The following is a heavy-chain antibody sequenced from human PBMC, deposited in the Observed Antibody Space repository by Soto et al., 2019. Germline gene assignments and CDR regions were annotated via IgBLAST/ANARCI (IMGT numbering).Heavy chain of an antibody. Sequence: VKVFCRAFGGTFSSYAISWVRQAPGQGLEWMGGSIPIFGTANYAQKFQGRVTSTADESTSTAYMELSSLRSEDTAVYYCARDPRGPRFHYGMGVWGQGTTVTVSS. J-gene: IGHJ6*02. V-gene: IGHV1-69*13. D-gene: IGHD3-10*01. CDR1: GGTFSSYA. CDR3: ARDPRGPRFHYGMGV. CDR2: SIPIFGTA.